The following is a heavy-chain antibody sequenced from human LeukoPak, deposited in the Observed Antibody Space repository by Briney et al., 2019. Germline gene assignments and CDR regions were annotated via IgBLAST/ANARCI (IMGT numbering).Heavy chain of an antibody. J-gene: IGHJ4*02. CDR3: AKDSARGGYFDWLFYY. Sequence: GRSLRLSCAASGFTFSSYGMHWVRQAPGKGLEWVAVISYDGSNKYYADSVKGRFTISRDNSKNTLYLQMNSLRAEDTAVYYWAKDSARGGYFDWLFYYWGQETLVTVSS. CDR1: GFTFSSYG. V-gene: IGHV3-30*18. D-gene: IGHD3-9*01. CDR2: ISYDGSNK.